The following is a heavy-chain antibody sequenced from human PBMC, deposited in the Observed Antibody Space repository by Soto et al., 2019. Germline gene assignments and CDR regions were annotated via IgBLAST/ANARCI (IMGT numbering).Heavy chain of an antibody. CDR1: GFTFRTYG. V-gene: IGHV3-30*18. D-gene: IGHD6-19*01. J-gene: IGHJ4*02. CDR2: ISDDGSQK. Sequence: PGGSLRLSCAASGFTFRTYGMHWVRQAPGKGLEWVAFISDDGSQKYNGDSVKGRFTISRDNSKNTLSLRMISLRTEDTSVYYCANEAPGGWHFFDTWGQGTLVTVSS. CDR3: ANEAPGGWHFFDT.